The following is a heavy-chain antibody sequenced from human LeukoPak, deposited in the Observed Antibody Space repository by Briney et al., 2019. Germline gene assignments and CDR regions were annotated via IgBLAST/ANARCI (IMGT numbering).Heavy chain of an antibody. CDR2: IHYSGST. J-gene: IGHJ4*02. D-gene: IGHD6-19*01. CDR1: GGSINTTY. Sequence: PSETLSLTCSVSGGSINTTYWSWIRQPPGKGLEWIGNIHYSGSTNYNSSLKSRVTISVDTSKNQFSLKMISVTTADTAVYFCARGGWFQDCWGQGTLVTVSS. V-gene: IGHV4-59*01. CDR3: ARGGWFQDC.